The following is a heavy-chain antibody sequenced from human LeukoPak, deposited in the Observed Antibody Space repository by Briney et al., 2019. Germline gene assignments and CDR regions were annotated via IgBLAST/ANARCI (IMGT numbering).Heavy chain of an antibody. CDR3: SRMYSESSSWALDY. D-gene: IGHD6-13*01. J-gene: IGHJ4*02. Sequence: GESLRLSCTVSGFTFGDYALSWVRQAPGKALEWVGFIRSKGYGGTTEYAASVKGRFTISRDDSKSIAYLQVNSLKTEDTAVYYCSRMYSESSSWALDYWGQGTLVTVSS. CDR2: IRSKGYGGTT. V-gene: IGHV3-49*04. CDR1: GFTFGDYA.